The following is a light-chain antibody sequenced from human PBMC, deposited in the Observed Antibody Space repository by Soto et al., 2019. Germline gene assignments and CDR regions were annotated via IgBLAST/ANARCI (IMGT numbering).Light chain of an antibody. CDR1: PGISSW. Sequence: DIQMTQSPSTLSASVGDRVTITCRASPGISSWLAWYQQKPGKAPKLLIYAASSLQSGVPSRFSGSGSGTDFTLTISSLQPEDFATYYCQQANSFPTFGQGTRLENK. CDR2: AAS. J-gene: IGKJ5*01. CDR3: QQANSFPT. V-gene: IGKV1-12*01.